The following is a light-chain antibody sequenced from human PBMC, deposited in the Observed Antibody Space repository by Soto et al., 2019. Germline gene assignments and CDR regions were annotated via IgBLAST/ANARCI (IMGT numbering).Light chain of an antibody. CDR3: ATWDDSLDGWV. CDR1: SSNIGNNA. V-gene: IGLV1-44*01. CDR2: RNS. J-gene: IGLJ3*02. Sequence: QSVLTQPPSASGSPGQRVSISCSGSSSNIGNNAVNWYQHLPGTSPKLLIYRNSQRPSGVPDRFSGSKSGTSASLAISGLQSEDETDYYCATWDDSLDGWVFGGGTKVTVL.